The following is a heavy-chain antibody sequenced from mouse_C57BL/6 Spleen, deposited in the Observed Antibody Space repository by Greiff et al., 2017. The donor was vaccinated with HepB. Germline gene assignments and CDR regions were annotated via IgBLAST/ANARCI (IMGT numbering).Heavy chain of an antibody. D-gene: IGHD1-1*01. CDR1: GYTFTSYW. J-gene: IGHJ2*01. Sequence: QVQLQQPGAELVKPGASVKLSCKASGYTFTSYWMHWVKQRPGQGLEWIGMIHPNSGSTNYNEKFKSKATLTVDKSSSTAYMQLSSLTSEDSAVYYCARWEDNNDYGSGYWGQGTTLTVSS. CDR3: ARWEDNNDYGSGY. V-gene: IGHV1-64*01. CDR2: IHPNSGST.